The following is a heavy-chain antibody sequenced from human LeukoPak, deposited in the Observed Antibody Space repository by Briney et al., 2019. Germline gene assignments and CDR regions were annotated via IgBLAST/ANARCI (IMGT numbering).Heavy chain of an antibody. CDR3: ARDRLQLQS. CDR1: GFTFSSYE. D-gene: IGHD1-1*01. V-gene: IGHV3-48*03. J-gene: IGHJ5*02. CDR2: ISSSGSTI. Sequence: PGGSLRLSCAASGFTFSSYEMNWVRQAPGKGLEWVSYISSSGSTIYYADSVKGRFTISRDNSKNTLYLQMNSLRAEDTAVYYCARDRLQLQSWGQGTLVTVSS.